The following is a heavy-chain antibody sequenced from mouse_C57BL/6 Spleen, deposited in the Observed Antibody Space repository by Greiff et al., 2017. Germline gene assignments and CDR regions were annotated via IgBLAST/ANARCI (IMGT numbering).Heavy chain of an antibody. D-gene: IGHD2-4*01. Sequence: QVQLQQSGPELVKPGASVKISCKASGYAFSSSWMNWVKQRPGKGLEWIGRIYPGDGDTNYNGKFKGKATLTADKSSSTAYMQLSSLTSEDAAVYFCARGNYDYDGNYFDYWGQGTTLTGSS. V-gene: IGHV1-82*01. CDR2: IYPGDGDT. CDR3: ARGNYDYDGNYFDY. J-gene: IGHJ2*01. CDR1: GYAFSSSW.